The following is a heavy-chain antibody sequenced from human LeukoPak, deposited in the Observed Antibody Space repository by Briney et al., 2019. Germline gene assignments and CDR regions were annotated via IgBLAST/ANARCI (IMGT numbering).Heavy chain of an antibody. V-gene: IGHV4-59*08. CDR2: IYYSGST. CDR1: GGYISSFY. Sequence: SETLSLTCTVSGGYISSFYWSWIRQPPGKGLEWIGYIYYSGSTNYNPSLKSRVTISVDTSKNQFSLKLSSVTAADTAVYYCARQAHSGSYYAFDYWGQGTLVTVSS. CDR3: ARQAHSGSYYAFDY. J-gene: IGHJ4*02. D-gene: IGHD1-26*01.